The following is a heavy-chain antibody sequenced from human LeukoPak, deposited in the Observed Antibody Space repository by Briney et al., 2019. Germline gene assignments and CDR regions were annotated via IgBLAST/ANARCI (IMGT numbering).Heavy chain of an antibody. Sequence: SGGSLRLSCAASGFTVSSNYMSWVRQAPGKGLEWVSVIYSGGSTYYADSVKGRFTISRHNSKNTLYLQMYSLRAEDTAVYYCASESGSHPMGYWGQGTLVTVSS. J-gene: IGHJ4*02. D-gene: IGHD1-26*01. CDR3: ASESGSHPMGY. CDR1: GFTVSSNY. CDR2: IYSGGST. V-gene: IGHV3-53*04.